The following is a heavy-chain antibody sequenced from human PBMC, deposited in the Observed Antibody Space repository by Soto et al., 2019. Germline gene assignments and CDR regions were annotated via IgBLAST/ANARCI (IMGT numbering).Heavy chain of an antibody. Sequence: GGSLRLSCAASGFTFSDYYMSWIRQAPGKGLEWVSYISSSGSTIYYADSVKGRFTISRDNAKNSLYLQMNSLRAEDTAVYYCAREENLYSVTTYYYYMDVWGKGTTVTVSS. V-gene: IGHV3-11*01. J-gene: IGHJ6*03. CDR2: ISSSGSTI. CDR3: AREENLYSVTTYYYYMDV. CDR1: GFTFSDYY. D-gene: IGHD4-17*01.